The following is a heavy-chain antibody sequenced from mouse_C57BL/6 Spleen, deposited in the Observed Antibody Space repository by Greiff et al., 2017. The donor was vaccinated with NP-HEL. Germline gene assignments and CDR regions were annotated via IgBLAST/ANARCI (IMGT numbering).Heavy chain of an antibody. CDR3: TRDNYAMDY. Sequence: EVKLVESGEGLVKPGGSLKLSCAASGFTFSSYAMSWVRQTPEKRLEWVAYISSGGDYIYYADTVKGRFTISRANARNTLYLQMNILKSEDTAMYYCTRDNYAMDYWGQGTSVTVSS. J-gene: IGHJ4*01. V-gene: IGHV5-9-1*02. CDR2: ISSGGDYI. CDR1: GFTFSSYA.